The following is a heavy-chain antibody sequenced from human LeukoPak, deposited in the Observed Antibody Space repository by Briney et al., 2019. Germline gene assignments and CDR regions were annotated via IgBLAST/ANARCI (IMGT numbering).Heavy chain of an antibody. J-gene: IGHJ6*02. CDR3: ASWFRRMLGMDV. CDR2: MNPNSGNT. D-gene: IGHD2-15*01. CDR1: GYTFTSYG. V-gene: IGHV1-8*02. Sequence: ASVKVSCKASGYTFTSYGISWVRQATGQGLEWMGWMNPNSGNTGYAQKFQGRVTMTRNTSISTAYMELSSLRSEDTAVYYCASWFRRMLGMDVWGQGTTVTVSS.